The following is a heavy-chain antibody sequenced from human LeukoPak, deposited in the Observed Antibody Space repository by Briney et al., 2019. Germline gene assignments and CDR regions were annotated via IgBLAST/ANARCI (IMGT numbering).Heavy chain of an antibody. CDR1: GGTFSSYA. J-gene: IGHJ4*02. V-gene: IGHV1-69*13. Sequence: SVKVSCKASGGTFSSYAIGWVRQAPGQGLEWMGGIIPIFGTANYAQKFQGRVTITADESTSTAYMELSSLRSEDTAVYYCARDLGITMIVLGYWGQGTLVTVSS. D-gene: IGHD3-22*01. CDR3: ARDLGITMIVLGY. CDR2: IIPIFGTA.